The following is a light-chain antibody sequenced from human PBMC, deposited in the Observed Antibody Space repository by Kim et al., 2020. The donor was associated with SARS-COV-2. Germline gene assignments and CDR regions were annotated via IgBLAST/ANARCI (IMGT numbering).Light chain of an antibody. V-gene: IGKV1-6*01. CDR3: LQDSSSPYT. Sequence: SASVGDTVIITCQASQVIGADLNWYQQKSGKAPKLLIYGASSLETGFPSRFDGSGAGTDFTLTISNLQPEDVASYYCLQDSSSPYTFGQGTKLEI. J-gene: IGKJ2*01. CDR1: QVIGAD. CDR2: GAS.